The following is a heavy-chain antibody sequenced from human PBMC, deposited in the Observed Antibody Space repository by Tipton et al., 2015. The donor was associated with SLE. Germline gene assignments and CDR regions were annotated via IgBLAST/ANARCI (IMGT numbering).Heavy chain of an antibody. Sequence: TLSLTCAVYGGSFSGYYWSWIRQPPGKGLEWIGEINHSGSTNYNPSLKSRVTISVDTSKNQFSLKLSSVTAADTAVYYCARISRAGDWYFDPWGRGTLVTVSS. V-gene: IGHV4-34*01. D-gene: IGHD2-15*01. J-gene: IGHJ2*01. CDR1: GGSFSGYY. CDR3: ARISRAGDWYFDP. CDR2: INHSGST.